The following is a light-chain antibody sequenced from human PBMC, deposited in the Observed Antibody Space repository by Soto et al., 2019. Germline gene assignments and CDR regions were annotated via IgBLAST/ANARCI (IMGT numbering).Light chain of an antibody. Sequence: QSALTQPASVSGSPGQSITISCTGTSSDVGSYNLVSWYQQHPGKAPKLMIYEGSKRPSGVSNRFPGSKSGNTASLTISGLQAEDEADYYCCSYAGSSPNYVFGTGTKVTAL. CDR1: SSDVGSYNL. J-gene: IGLJ1*01. CDR3: CSYAGSSPNYV. V-gene: IGLV2-23*01. CDR2: EGS.